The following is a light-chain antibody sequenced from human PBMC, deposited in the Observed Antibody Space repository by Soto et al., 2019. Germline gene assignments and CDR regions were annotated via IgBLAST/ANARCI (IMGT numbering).Light chain of an antibody. CDR3: QQSYSIPYT. CDR2: AAS. J-gene: IGKJ2*01. V-gene: IGKV1-39*01. CDR1: QSISSY. Sequence: DIQMTQSPSSLSASVGYRVTITCRASQSISSYLNWYQQKPGKAPKLLIYAASSLQSGVPSRFSGSGSGTDFTLTISSLQPEDFATYYCQQSYSIPYTFGQGTKLEIK.